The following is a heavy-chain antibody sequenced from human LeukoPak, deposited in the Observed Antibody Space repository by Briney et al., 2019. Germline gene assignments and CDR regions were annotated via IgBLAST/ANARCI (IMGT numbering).Heavy chain of an antibody. CDR2: ISSGSSPI. J-gene: IGHJ4*02. CDR1: GFTFSSWS. Sequence: PGGSLRLSCAASGFTFSSWSMNWVRQAPGKGLEWLSYISSGSSPIYYADSVKGRFTISRDNSKNTLYLQMNSLRAEDTAVYYCAREKLWSNYYFDSWGQGTLVTVSS. V-gene: IGHV3-48*01. CDR3: AREKLWSNYYFDS. D-gene: IGHD2-8*01.